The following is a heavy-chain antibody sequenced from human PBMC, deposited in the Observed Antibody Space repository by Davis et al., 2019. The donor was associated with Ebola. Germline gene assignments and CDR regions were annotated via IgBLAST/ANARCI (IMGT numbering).Heavy chain of an antibody. Sequence: ASVKVSCKASGYTFAGYDINWVRQATGQGLEWMGWMNPNSGNTGYAQKFPGRVTITRNTSISTAYMELRSLRSDDTAVYYCARGGAPAAGGLYYYYMDVWGKGTTVTVSS. V-gene: IGHV1-8*03. D-gene: IGHD2-2*01. CDR3: ARGGAPAAGGLYYYYMDV. CDR1: GYTFAGYD. CDR2: MNPNSGNT. J-gene: IGHJ6*03.